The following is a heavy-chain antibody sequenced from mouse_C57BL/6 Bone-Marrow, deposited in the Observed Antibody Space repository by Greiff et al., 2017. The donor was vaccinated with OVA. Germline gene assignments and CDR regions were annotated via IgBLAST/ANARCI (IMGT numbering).Heavy chain of an antibody. CDR2: IYPRSGNT. CDR3: ARYGYYVAWFAY. CDR1: GYTFTSYG. J-gene: IGHJ3*01. D-gene: IGHD2-3*01. Sequence: VQLQESGAELARPGASVKLSCKASGYTFTSYGISWVKQRTGQGLEWIGEIYPRSGNTYYNEKFKGKATLTADKSSSPAYMELRSLTSEDSAVYFCARYGYYVAWFAYWGQGTLVTVSA. V-gene: IGHV1-81*01.